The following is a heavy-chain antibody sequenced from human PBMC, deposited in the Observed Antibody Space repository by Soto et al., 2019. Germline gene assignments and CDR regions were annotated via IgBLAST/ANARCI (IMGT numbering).Heavy chain of an antibody. J-gene: IGHJ5*02. CDR3: ARGPYSSSWYWFDP. CDR2: IYYSGST. D-gene: IGHD6-13*01. Sequence: SETLSLTCTVSGGSISSGGYYWSWIRQHPGKGLEWIGYIYYSGSTYYNPSLKSRVTISVDASKNQFSLKLSSVTAADTAVYYCARGPYSSSWYWFDPWGQGTLVTVSS. CDR1: GGSISSGGYY. V-gene: IGHV4-31*03.